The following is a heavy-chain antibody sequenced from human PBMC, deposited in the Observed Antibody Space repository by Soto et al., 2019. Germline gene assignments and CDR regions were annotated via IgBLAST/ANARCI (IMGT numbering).Heavy chain of an antibody. V-gene: IGHV4-39*01. D-gene: IGHD1-26*01. CDR3: ARHRGDLVGATWRGYNWFDP. J-gene: IGHJ5*02. CDR1: GGSISSSSYY. CDR2: IYYSGST. Sequence: PSETLSLTCTVSGGSISSSSYYWGWIRQPPGKGLEWIGSIYYSGSTYYNPSLKSRVTISVDTSKNQFSLKLSSVTAADTAVYYCARHRGDLVGATWRGYNWFDPWGQGTLVTVSS.